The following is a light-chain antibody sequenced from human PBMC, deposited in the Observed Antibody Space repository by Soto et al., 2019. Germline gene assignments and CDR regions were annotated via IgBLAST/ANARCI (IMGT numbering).Light chain of an antibody. CDR1: SSDVGSYNY. J-gene: IGLJ2*01. V-gene: IGLV2-14*01. CDR3: SSYTTSTTQV. CDR2: EVR. Sequence: QSALTQPASVSGSPGQSITISCTGTSSDVGSYNYVSWYQQHPGKAPKLMIYEVRNRPSGVSDRFSGSKSGKTASLTIFELQAEDEADYYCSSYTTSTTQVFGGGTKL.